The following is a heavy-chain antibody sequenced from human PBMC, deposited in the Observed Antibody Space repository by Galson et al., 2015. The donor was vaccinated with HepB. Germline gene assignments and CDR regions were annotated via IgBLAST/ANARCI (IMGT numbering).Heavy chain of an antibody. J-gene: IGHJ6*02. D-gene: IGHD3-9*01. CDR1: GYTFTSYA. V-gene: IGHV1-3*01. CDR2: INAGNGNT. CDR3: ATTSRGLWYDILTGYYDYYYYGMDV. Sequence: SVKVSCKASGYTFTSYAMHWVRQAPGQRLEWMGWINAGNGNTKYSQKFQGRVTITRDTSASTAYMELSSLRSEDTAVYYCATTSRGLWYDILTGYYDYYYYGMDVWGQGTTVTVSS.